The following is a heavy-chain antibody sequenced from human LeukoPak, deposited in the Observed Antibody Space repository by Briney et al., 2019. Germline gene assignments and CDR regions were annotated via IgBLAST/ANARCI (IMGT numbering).Heavy chain of an antibody. J-gene: IGHJ5*02. CDR3: AKDRTGYSYGYFLSP. V-gene: IGHV3-23*01. Sequence: GGSLRLSCAASGFTVSSNYMTWVRQAPGKGLEWVSTISDSVSGGSTYYADSVKGRFTISRDNSKNTLYLQMNSLRAEDTAVYYCAKDRTGYSYGYFLSPWGQGTLVTVSS. CDR2: ISDSVSGGST. CDR1: GFTVSSNY. D-gene: IGHD5-18*01.